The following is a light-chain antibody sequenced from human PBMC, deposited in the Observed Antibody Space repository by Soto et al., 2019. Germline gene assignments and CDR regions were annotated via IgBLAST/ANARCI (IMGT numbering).Light chain of an antibody. J-gene: IGLJ1*01. CDR3: SSYTSSSIPI. CDR2: DVS. V-gene: IGLV2-14*03. Sequence: QSVLTQPASVSGSPGQSITISCTGTSSDVGGYNYVSWYQQHPGKAPKLMIYDVSYRPSTTSNRFSGSKSGNTASLTISGLQADDEADYYCSSYTSSSIPIFGTGTKLTVL. CDR1: SSDVGGYNY.